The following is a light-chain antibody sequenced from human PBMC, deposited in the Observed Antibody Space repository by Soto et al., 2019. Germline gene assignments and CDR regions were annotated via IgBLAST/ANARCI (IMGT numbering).Light chain of an antibody. J-gene: IGLJ1*01. Sequence: QSVLTQPASVSGSPGQSITISCTGTSSDVGGYNYVSWYQQHPGKAPKLMIYDVSNRPSGVSNRFSGSKSGNTASLTISGLQAEDEADYYCSSYKRSSTLDVFGTGTKVTVL. CDR1: SSDVGGYNY. V-gene: IGLV2-14*01. CDR3: SSYKRSSTLDV. CDR2: DVS.